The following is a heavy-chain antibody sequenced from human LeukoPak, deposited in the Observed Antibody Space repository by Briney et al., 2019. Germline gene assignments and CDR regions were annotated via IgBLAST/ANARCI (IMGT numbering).Heavy chain of an antibody. Sequence: QPGGSLRLSCAASGFTFSSYGMHWVRQAPGKGLEWVAVIWYDGSNKYYADSVKGRFTISRDNSKNTLYLQMNSLRAEDTAVYYCARDDMPRVGRQQLAHYYYYYGMDVWGQGTTVTVSS. CDR1: GFTFSSYG. V-gene: IGHV3-33*01. J-gene: IGHJ6*02. CDR3: ARDDMPRVGRQQLAHYYYYYGMDV. CDR2: IWYDGSNK. D-gene: IGHD6-13*01.